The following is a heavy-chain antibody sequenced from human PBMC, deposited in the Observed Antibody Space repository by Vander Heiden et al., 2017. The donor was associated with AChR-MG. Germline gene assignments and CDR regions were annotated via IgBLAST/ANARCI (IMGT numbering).Heavy chain of an antibody. V-gene: IGHV4-4*07. CDR3: ARVVVGATLWFDP. CDR1: GDSISSYS. D-gene: IGHD1-26*01. J-gene: IGHJ5*02. CDR2: MYTSGST. Sequence: QVQLQASGPGLVKPSETLPLTCTVSGDSISSYSWSWIRQPAGKGLEWIGRMYTSGSTNYNPSLKSRVTLSVDTSKNQFSLKLSSVTAADTAVYYCARVVVGATLWFDPWGQGTLVTVSS.